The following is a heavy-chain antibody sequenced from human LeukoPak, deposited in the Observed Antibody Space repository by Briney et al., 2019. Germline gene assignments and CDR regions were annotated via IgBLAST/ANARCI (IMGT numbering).Heavy chain of an antibody. D-gene: IGHD1-26*01. CDR1: GFTFSSYW. CDR3: ARGPQWEPFDY. J-gene: IGHJ4*02. V-gene: IGHV3-74*01. Sequence: GGSLRLSCAASGFTFSSYWMHWVRQAPGKGLVWVSRINSDGSSTSYADSVKGRITISRDNAKNTLYLQMNSLRAEDTAVYYCARGPQWEPFDYWGQGTLVTVSS. CDR2: INSDGSST.